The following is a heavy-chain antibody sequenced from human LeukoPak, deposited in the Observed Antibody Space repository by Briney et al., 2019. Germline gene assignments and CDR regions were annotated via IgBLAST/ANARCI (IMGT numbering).Heavy chain of an antibody. D-gene: IGHD4-17*01. CDR2: INHSGST. CDR3: ARGRESHDYGDYRIDY. V-gene: IGHV4-34*01. CDR1: GGSFSGYY. Sequence: SETLSLTCAVYGGSFSGYYWSWIRQPPGKGLEWIGEINHSGSTNYTPSLKSRVTISVDTSKNQFSLKLSSVTAADTAVYYCARGRESHDYGDYRIDYWGQGTLVTVSS. J-gene: IGHJ4*02.